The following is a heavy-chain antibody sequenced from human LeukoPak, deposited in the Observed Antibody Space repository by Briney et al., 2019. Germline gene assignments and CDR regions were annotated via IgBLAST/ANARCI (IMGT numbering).Heavy chain of an antibody. Sequence: PSETLSLTRTVSGYSISSGYCWGWIRQPPGKGLEWIGSIYHSGSTYYSPSLKSPVTISVDTSKNQFSLKLSSVTAADTAVYYCARDLKSEYYFDYWGQGTLVTVSS. CDR3: ARDLKSEYYFDY. J-gene: IGHJ4*02. V-gene: IGHV4-38-2*02. D-gene: IGHD3-10*01. CDR1: GYSISSGYC. CDR2: IYHSGST.